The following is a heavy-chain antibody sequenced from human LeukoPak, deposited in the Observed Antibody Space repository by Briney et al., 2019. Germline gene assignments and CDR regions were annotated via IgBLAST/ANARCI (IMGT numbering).Heavy chain of an antibody. V-gene: IGHV3-30-3*01. D-gene: IGHD2-2*01. CDR1: GFTFRSYA. CDR2: ISYDGSNK. CDR3: ARGGQDQLPRRAHWFHP. J-gene: IGHJ5*02. Sequence: PGRSLRLSCAASGFTFRSYAMLWVRQAPGKGLEWVAVISYDGSNKYYADSVKGRFTISRDNAKNTLYLQMNSLRAEDTAVYYCARGGQDQLPRRAHWFHPWGQGTLVTVSS.